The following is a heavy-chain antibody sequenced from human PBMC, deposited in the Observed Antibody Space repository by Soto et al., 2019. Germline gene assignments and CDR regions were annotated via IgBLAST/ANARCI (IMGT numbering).Heavy chain of an antibody. V-gene: IGHV3-13*01. D-gene: IGHD3-10*01. CDR1: GFTFSSYD. J-gene: IGHJ6*02. CDR2: IGTAGDT. CDR3: ARVRGGEYYYGMDV. Sequence: GGSLRLSCAASGFTFSSYDMHWVRQATGKGLEWVSAIGTAGDTYYPGSVKGRFTISRENAKNSLYLQMNSLRAGDTAVYYCARVRGGEYYYGMDVWGQGTTVTVSS.